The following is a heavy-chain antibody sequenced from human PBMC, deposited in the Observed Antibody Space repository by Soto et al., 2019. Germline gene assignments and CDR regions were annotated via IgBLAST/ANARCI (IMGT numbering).Heavy chain of an antibody. CDR3: ARAELERGEVGYFGMDV. J-gene: IGHJ6*02. Sequence: ASVKVSCKTSGYTFSNYAISWVRQAPGQGLEWMGWISSYNSNNGDTKSAQMLQGRVTMTIDTSATTAYMELRSLRSGDTAVYYCARAELERGEVGYFGMDVWGQGTTVTVSS. D-gene: IGHD1-1*01. V-gene: IGHV1-18*04. CDR1: GYTFSNYA. CDR2: ISSYNSNNGDT.